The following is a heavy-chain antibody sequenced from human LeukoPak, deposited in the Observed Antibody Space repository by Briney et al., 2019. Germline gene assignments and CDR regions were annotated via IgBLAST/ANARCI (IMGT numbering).Heavy chain of an antibody. CDR2: IYHSGST. J-gene: IGHJ6*02. CDR3: ARAIYGSGSYSLYYYYGMDV. CDR1: GGSISSSNW. D-gene: IGHD3-10*01. V-gene: IGHV4-4*02. Sequence: SGTLSLTCAVSGGSISSSNWWSWVRQPPGKGLEWIGEIYHSGSTYYNPSLKSRVTISVDRSKNQFSLKLSSVTAADTAVYYCARAIYGSGSYSLYYYYGMDVWGQGTTVTISS.